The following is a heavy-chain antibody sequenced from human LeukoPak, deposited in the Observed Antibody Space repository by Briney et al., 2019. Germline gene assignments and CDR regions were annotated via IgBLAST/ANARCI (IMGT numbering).Heavy chain of an antibody. J-gene: IGHJ4*02. Sequence: GGSLRLSCAASGFTFSSYWMNWARQAPGKGLEWVASINHNGNVNYYVDSVKGRFTISRDNSKNTLYLQMNSLRAEDTAVYYCARRGESANYGDYRFDYWGQGTLVTVSS. V-gene: IGHV3-7*03. CDR3: ARRGESANYGDYRFDY. D-gene: IGHD4-17*01. CDR1: GFTFSSYW. CDR2: INHNGNVN.